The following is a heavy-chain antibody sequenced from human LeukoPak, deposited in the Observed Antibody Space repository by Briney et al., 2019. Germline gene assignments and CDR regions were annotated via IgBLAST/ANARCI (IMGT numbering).Heavy chain of an antibody. Sequence: KPSETLSLTCTVSGGSISSGGYYWSWIRQHPGKGLEWIGYIYYSGSTYYNLSLKSRVTISVDTSKNQFSLKLSSVTAADTAVYYCARAEDIVVVPAAAFDYWGQGTLVTVSS. CDR1: GGSISSGGYY. D-gene: IGHD2-2*01. J-gene: IGHJ4*02. CDR3: ARAEDIVVVPAAAFDY. CDR2: IYYSGST. V-gene: IGHV4-31*03.